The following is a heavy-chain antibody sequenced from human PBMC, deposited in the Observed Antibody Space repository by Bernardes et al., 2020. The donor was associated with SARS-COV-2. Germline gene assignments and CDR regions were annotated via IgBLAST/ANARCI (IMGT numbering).Heavy chain of an antibody. CDR3: AKDFFWWQLDY. CDR1: GFTLRSNA. J-gene: IGHJ4*02. CDR2: LGSDGNT. D-gene: IGHD2-8*02. Sequence: GGSLRLSCAASGFTLRSNAMTWVRQAPGKGLEWVSGLGSDGNTHYADSVRGRFTISRDNSKNMLFLQMNSLRGEDTAVYYCAKDFFWWQLDYWGQGALVTVSS. V-gene: IGHV3-23*01.